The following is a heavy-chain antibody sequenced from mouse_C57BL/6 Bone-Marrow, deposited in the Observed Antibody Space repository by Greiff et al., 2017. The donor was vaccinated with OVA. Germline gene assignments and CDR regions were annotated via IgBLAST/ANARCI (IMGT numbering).Heavy chain of an antibody. CDR3: SRTGPHNWVYAMDY. D-gene: IGHD4-1*02. V-gene: IGHV1-72*01. CDR1: GYTFTSYW. Sequence: VQLQESGAELVRPGTSVKLSCKASGYTFTSYWMHWVKQRPGRGLEWIGRIDPNSGGTKYNEKFKSKAKLTVDKPSSTAYMQLSSRTSEDSAVYYCSRTGPHNWVYAMDYWGQGTSVTVSS. CDR2: IDPNSGGT. J-gene: IGHJ4*01.